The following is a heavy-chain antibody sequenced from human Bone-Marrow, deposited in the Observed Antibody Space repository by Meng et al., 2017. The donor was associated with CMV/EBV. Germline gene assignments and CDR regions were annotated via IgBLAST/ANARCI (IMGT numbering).Heavy chain of an antibody. CDR1: GFTFSSYA. Sequence: GESLKISCAASGFTFSSYAMSWVRQAPGKGLVWVSRINSDGSSTSYADSVKGRFTISRDNAKNSLYLQMNSLRAEDTAVYYCARDSLRYNWNYDAFDIWGQGTMVTVSS. D-gene: IGHD1-7*01. J-gene: IGHJ3*02. V-gene: IGHV3-74*01. CDR3: ARDSLRYNWNYDAFDI. CDR2: INSDGSST.